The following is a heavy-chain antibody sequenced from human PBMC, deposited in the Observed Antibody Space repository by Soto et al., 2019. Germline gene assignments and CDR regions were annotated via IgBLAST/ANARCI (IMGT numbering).Heavy chain of an antibody. V-gene: IGHV3-30*18. CDR1: GFTVSSYG. CDR3: SKTLCFGDSAPPPCFDP. CDR2: ISYDGSNK. J-gene: IGHJ5*02. Sequence: GGSLRLSCAASGFTVSSYGMHWVRQAPGKGLEWVAVISYDGSNKYYADSVKGRFTISRDNSKNTLYLQMNSLRAEDTAVYYCSKTLCFGDSAPPPCFDPWGQGTLVTVSS. D-gene: IGHD3-10*01.